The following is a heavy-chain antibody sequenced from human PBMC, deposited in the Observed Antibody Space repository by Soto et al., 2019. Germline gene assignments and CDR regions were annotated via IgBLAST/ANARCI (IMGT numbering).Heavy chain of an antibody. CDR3: AKVRDTTMDMNFDY. CDR2: FDNSDGRT. V-gene: IGHV3-23*01. D-gene: IGHD5-18*01. CDR1: GFTFSSYA. Sequence: PGGSLRLSCAASGFTFSSYAMNWVRQAPGKGLEWVSTFDNSDGRTYYSDSVKGRFTISRDNSKNTLFLQMNSLRPEDTAVYYCAKVRDTTMDMNFDYWGQGILVTVSS. J-gene: IGHJ4*02.